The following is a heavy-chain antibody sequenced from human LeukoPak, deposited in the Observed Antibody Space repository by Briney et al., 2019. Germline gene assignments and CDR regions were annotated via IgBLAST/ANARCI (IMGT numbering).Heavy chain of an antibody. D-gene: IGHD3-9*01. V-gene: IGHV3-23*01. CDR3: AKCLSNYDILTGSKYYFDY. Sequence: GGFLRLSCAASGFTFSSYAMSWVRQAPGKGLEWVSVISGSGGSTYYADSVKGRFTISRDNSKNTLYLQMNSLRAEDTAVYYCAKCLSNYDILTGSKYYFDYWGQGTLVTVSS. CDR2: ISGSGGST. CDR1: GFTFSSYA. J-gene: IGHJ4*02.